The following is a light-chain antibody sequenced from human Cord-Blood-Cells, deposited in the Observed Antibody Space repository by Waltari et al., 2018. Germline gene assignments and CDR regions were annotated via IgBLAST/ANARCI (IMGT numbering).Light chain of an antibody. CDR2: APS. V-gene: IGKV1-39*01. Sequence: DSPMSQSPSSLSASVGDRVTITCRASQSISSYLKWYQQKPGKAPKLLIYAPSSLQSGVPSRFSRSGSGTDFTLTISSLQPEDFATYYWQQSYSTPHTFGQGTKLEIK. J-gene: IGKJ2*01. CDR1: QSISSY. CDR3: QQSYSTPHT.